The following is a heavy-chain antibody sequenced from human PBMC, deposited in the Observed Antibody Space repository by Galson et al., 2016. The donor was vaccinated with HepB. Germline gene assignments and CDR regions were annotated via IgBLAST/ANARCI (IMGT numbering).Heavy chain of an antibody. V-gene: IGHV3-15*01. Sequence: SLRLSCAASGLIFSNAWMSWVRQTPGKGLEWVGRIKSKTDGGTTDYAAPVKGRFTISRDDSQNTLSLQMNSLKTEDTAVYYCTTGYCSGGSCYRYDAFDIWGQGTMVTVSS. CDR2: IKSKTDGGTT. J-gene: IGHJ3*02. CDR3: TTGYCSGGSCYRYDAFDI. CDR1: GLIFSNAW. D-gene: IGHD2-15*01.